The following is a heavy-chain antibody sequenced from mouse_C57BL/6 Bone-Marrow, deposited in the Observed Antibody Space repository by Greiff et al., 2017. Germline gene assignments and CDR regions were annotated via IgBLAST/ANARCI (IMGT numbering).Heavy chain of an antibody. CDR2: IYPGGGYT. D-gene: IGHD1-1*01. V-gene: IGHV1-63*01. Sequence: QVQLQQSGAELVRPGTSVKMSCKASGYTFTNYWIGWAKQRPGHGLEWIGDIYPGGGYTNYNEKFKGKATLTADKSSSTAYMQCSSLTSEDSAIYDGARGYGSGRDYAMDYWGQGTSVTVSS. CDR1: GYTFTNYW. J-gene: IGHJ4*01. CDR3: ARGYGSGRDYAMDY.